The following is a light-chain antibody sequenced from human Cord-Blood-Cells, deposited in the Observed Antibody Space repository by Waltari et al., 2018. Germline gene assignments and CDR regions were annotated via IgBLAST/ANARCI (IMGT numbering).Light chain of an antibody. CDR3: QQYNSYSWT. CDR1: QSISSW. Sequence: DIQMTQSPSTLSASVGDRVTITCRASQSISSWLAWYQQKPGKAPKLLIYDASSLESEVPSRFSGSGSGTEFTLTISSLQPDDFATYYSQQYNSYSWTFGQGTKVEIK. J-gene: IGKJ1*01. V-gene: IGKV1-5*01. CDR2: DAS.